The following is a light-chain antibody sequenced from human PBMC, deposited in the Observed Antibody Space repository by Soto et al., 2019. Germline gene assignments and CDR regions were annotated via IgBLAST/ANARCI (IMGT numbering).Light chain of an antibody. V-gene: IGKV3-20*01. CDR2: GAS. CDR3: QKYGSSLWF. Sequence: EIVLTQSPGTLSLSPGERATLSCRASQSVSSSYLAWYQQKPGQAPRLLIYGASSRATGIPDRFSGSGSGTDFTLTISRLEPEDFAVYYCQKYGSSLWFFGGGTKV. J-gene: IGKJ4*01. CDR1: QSVSSSY.